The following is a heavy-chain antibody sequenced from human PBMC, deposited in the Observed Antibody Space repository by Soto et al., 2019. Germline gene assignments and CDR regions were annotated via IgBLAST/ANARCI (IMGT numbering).Heavy chain of an antibody. V-gene: IGHV3-48*02. CDR1: GFTFSSYS. Sequence: GGSLRLSCAASGFTFSSYSMNWVRQAPGKGLEWVSYISSSSSTIYYADSVKGRFTISRDNAKNSLYLQMNSLRDEDTAVYYCARDPYYYDSSGFDYWGQGTLVTVSS. J-gene: IGHJ4*02. CDR3: ARDPYYYDSSGFDY. D-gene: IGHD3-22*01. CDR2: ISSSSSTI.